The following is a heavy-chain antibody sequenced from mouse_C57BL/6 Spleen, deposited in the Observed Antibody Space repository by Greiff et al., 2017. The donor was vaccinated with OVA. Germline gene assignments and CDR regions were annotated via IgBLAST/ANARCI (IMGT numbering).Heavy chain of an antibody. CDR1: GYSITSGYY. Sequence: VQLKESGPGLVKPSQSLSLTCSVTGYSITSGYYWNWIRQFPGNKLEWMGYISYDGSNNYNPSLKNRISITRDTSKNQFFLKLNSVTTEDTATYYCAREEYYYGSSYAMDYWGQGTSVTVSS. D-gene: IGHD1-1*01. J-gene: IGHJ4*01. V-gene: IGHV3-6*01. CDR3: AREEYYYGSSYAMDY. CDR2: ISYDGSN.